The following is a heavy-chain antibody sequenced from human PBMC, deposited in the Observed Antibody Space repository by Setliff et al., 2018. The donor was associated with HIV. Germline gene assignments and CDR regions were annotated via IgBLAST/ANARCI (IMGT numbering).Heavy chain of an antibody. CDR3: ARAGDGSPFYYYYYMDV. V-gene: IGHV4-59*01. J-gene: IGHJ6*03. D-gene: IGHD1-26*01. CDR1: GGSISNYY. Sequence: PSETLSLTCTVSGGSISNYYWSWIRQPPGKGLQWIGYIYYSGSTNYNPSLKSRVTISVDTSKNQFSLKLSSVTVADTAVYYCARAGDGSPFYYYYYMDVWGKGTTVTVSS. CDR2: IYYSGST.